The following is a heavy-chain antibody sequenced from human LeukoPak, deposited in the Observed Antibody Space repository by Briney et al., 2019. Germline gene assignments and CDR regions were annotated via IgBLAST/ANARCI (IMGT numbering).Heavy chain of an antibody. CDR2: IYHSGTT. Sequence: SETLSLTCTVAGYSISSGYNWGWIRQPPGKGLEWIGSIYHSGTTYYNPSLKSRVTISVDTSKNQFSLKLSSVTAADTAVYYCARSMVRGVIIGAGYWGQGTLVTVSS. CDR3: ARSMVRGVIIGAGY. V-gene: IGHV4-38-2*02. CDR1: GYSISSGYN. D-gene: IGHD3-10*01. J-gene: IGHJ4*02.